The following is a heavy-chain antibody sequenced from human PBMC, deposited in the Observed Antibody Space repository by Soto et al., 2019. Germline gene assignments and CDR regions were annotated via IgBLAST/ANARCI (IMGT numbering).Heavy chain of an antibody. CDR1: CGSISSSSYY. V-gene: IGHV4-39*01. CDR2: IYYSGST. D-gene: IGHD6-19*01. Sequence: SETLSLTCTVSCGSISSSSYYWGWIRQPPGKGLEWIGSIYYSGSTYYNPSLKSRVTISVDTSKNQFSLKLSSVTAADTAVYYCARQGGIAVAGPSYWGQGTLVTVSS. CDR3: ARQGGIAVAGPSY. J-gene: IGHJ4*02.